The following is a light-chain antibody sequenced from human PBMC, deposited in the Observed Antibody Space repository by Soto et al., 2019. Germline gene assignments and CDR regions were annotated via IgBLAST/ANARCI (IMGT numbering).Light chain of an antibody. V-gene: IGKV3-20*01. CDR1: QSVSSSY. Sequence: ENVMTQSPATLAVSLGERSTLSWSASQSVSSSYLAWYQQKPGQAPTLLIYGASSRATGIPDRFSGSGSGTDFTLTISRLEPEDFAVYYCQQYGSSPPWTFGQGTKVDI. CDR2: GAS. J-gene: IGKJ1*01. CDR3: QQYGSSPPWT.